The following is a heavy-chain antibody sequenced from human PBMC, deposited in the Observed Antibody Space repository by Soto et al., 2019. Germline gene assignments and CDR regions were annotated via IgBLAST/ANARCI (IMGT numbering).Heavy chain of an antibody. V-gene: IGHV1-69*13. CDR3: AGAINIFGVACAPGGAARPFDS. D-gene: IGHD3-3*02. J-gene: IGHJ4*02. Sequence: SVKVSCKASGGTFSSYAISWVRQAPGQGLEWMGGIIPSFGTANYAQKFQGRVTITADESTSTAHMELISLRSEDTAVYYCAGAINIFGVACAPGGAARPFDSWGQGTLVTVSS. CDR1: GGTFSSYA. CDR2: IIPSFGTA.